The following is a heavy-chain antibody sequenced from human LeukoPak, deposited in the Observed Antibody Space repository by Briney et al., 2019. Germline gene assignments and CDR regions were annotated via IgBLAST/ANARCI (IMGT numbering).Heavy chain of an antibody. J-gene: IGHJ4*02. CDR1: GFTFTSSA. Sequence: ASVKVSCKASGFTFTSSAVQWVRQARGQGLEWMGRIYPSSGGTNYAQKFQGRITLTTDTSINTAYMELSRLRFDDTAVYYCARDLPFEDWGQGTLVTVSS. CDR3: ARDLPFED. D-gene: IGHD2/OR15-2a*01. V-gene: IGHV1-2*06. CDR2: IYPSSGGT.